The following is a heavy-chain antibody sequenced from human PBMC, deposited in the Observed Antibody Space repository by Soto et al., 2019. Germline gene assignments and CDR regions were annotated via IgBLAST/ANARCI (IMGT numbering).Heavy chain of an antibody. CDR2: INHVGGT. D-gene: IGHD3-16*01. CDR3: VRIRYQLPSSVLWLDP. CDR1: GGFLSESY. J-gene: IGHJ5*02. Sequence: NPSETLSLTCAVYGGFLSESYWTWIRQPPGKGLEWIGEINHVGGTNYNPSLKSRVTMSVDTSQNQFSLRLISVTAADTAMYVCVRIRYQLPSSVLWLDPWGQGTPVTVSS. V-gene: IGHV4-34*01.